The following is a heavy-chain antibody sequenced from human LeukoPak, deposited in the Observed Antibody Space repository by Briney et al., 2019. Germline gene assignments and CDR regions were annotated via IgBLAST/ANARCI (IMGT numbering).Heavy chain of an antibody. Sequence: SETLSLTCTAACGSISSYYWIWIRQPPGKGLEGIGYIYYSSSTNYNPSLKSRVTISVDTSKNQFSLKLSSVTAADTAVYYCARGKEVAGNRFDPWGQGTLVTVSS. D-gene: IGHD6-19*01. J-gene: IGHJ5*02. CDR1: CGSISSYY. V-gene: IGHV4-59*01. CDR2: IYYSSST. CDR3: ARGKEVAGNRFDP.